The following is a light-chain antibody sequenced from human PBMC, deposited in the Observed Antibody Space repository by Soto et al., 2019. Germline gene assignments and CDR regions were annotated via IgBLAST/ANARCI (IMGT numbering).Light chain of an antibody. CDR1: QSFGRW. CDR3: QQYNSYPRIT. Sequence: DIQMTQSPSTLSASVGDRVTITCRASQSFGRWLAWYQQKPGKAPKLLIYKASILQSGVPSRFSGSGSGTEFTLTISSLQPDDFATYYCQQYNSYPRITFGQGTRLEI. CDR2: KAS. J-gene: IGKJ5*01. V-gene: IGKV1-5*03.